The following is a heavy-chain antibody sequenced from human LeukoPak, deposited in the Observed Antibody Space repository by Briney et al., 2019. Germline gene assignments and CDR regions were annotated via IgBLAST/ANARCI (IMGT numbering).Heavy chain of an antibody. V-gene: IGHV1-8*01. D-gene: IGHD6-19*01. CDR1: GYTFTSYD. Sequence: ASVKVSCKASGYTFTSYDINWVRQATGQGLEWMGWMNPNSGNTGYAQKFQGRVTMTRNTSISTAYMELSSLRSEDTAVYYCARVGGKQWLSYYYYGMDVWGQGTTVTVSS. CDR3: ARVGGKQWLSYYYYGMDV. J-gene: IGHJ6*02. CDR2: MNPNSGNT.